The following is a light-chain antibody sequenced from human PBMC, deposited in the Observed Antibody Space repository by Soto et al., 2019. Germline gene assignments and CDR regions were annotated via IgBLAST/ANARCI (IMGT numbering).Light chain of an antibody. CDR2: DAS. V-gene: IGKV3-11*01. CDR3: QQRTNWLFT. Sequence: LTQSPASLSLSPGERATLSCRASQTVGISLAWYQHKPGQPPRLLIYDASKRDTGIPDRFGGSGSGTDFTRTISSLEPEDFAFYYCQQRTNWLFTFGPGTKVDIK. J-gene: IGKJ3*01. CDR1: QTVGIS.